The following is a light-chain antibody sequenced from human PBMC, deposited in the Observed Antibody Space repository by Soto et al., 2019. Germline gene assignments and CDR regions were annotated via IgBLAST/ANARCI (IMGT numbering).Light chain of an antibody. V-gene: IGKV3-15*01. CDR2: GAS. CDR3: QQYNNWPPIT. J-gene: IGKJ5*01. Sequence: EIVMTQSPATLSVSPGERVTLSCRATQTVSSNLAWYQQRPGQAPRILIYGASTRATDIPARFSGSGSGTEFTLTISSLQSEDFAIYYCQQYNNWPPITFGQGTRLEIK. CDR1: QTVSSN.